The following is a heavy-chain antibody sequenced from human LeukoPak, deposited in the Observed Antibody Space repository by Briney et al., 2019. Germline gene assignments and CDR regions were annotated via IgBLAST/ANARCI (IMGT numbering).Heavy chain of an antibody. J-gene: IGHJ6*02. V-gene: IGHV3-66*01. CDR1: GFTVSSNY. CDR2: IYSGGST. Sequence: GSLRLSCAASGFTVSSNYVSWVRQAPGKGLEWVSVIYSGGSTYYADSVKGRFTISRDNSKNTLYLQMNSLRAEDTAVYYCANSRLYYYYGMDVWGQGTTVTVSS. CDR3: ANSRLYYYYGMDV.